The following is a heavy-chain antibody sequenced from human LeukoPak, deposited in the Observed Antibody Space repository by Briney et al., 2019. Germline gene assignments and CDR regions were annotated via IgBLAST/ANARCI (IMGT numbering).Heavy chain of an antibody. V-gene: IGHV1-69*13. D-gene: IGHD3-16*01. CDR1: GGTFSSYA. CDR3: ARTARGDYLIDY. J-gene: IGHJ4*02. Sequence: ASVKVSCKASGGTFSSYAISWVRQAPGQGLEWMGGIIPIFGTANYAQKFQGRVTITADESTSTAYMELSSLRSEDTAVYYCARTARGDYLIDYWGQGTLVTVSS. CDR2: IIPIFGTA.